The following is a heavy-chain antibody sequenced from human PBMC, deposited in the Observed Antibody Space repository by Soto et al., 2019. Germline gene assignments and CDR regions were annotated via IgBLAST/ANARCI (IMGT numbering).Heavy chain of an antibody. Sequence: QVQLVQSGAEVKKPGSSVKVSCKASGGTFNNYAISWVRQAPGQGLEWMGGIIPLFGATNYAQHFQGRVTITADKFTSTSYMELRSLKSEDPAVYYCARLIGEGYSGTYGLDYWGQGTLVTVSS. CDR3: ARLIGEGYSGTYGLDY. CDR1: GGTFNNYA. J-gene: IGHJ4*02. CDR2: IIPLFGAT. D-gene: IGHD5-12*01. V-gene: IGHV1-69*06.